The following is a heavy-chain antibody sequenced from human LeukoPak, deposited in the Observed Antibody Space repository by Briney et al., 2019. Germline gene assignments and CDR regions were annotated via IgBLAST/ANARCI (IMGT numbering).Heavy chain of an antibody. Sequence: SETLSLTCTVSGGSISSYYWSWIRQPPGKGLEWIGYIYYSGSTNYNPSLKSRVTISVDTSKNQFSLKLSSVTAADTAVYYCARDYLPSRNADYYYYGMDVWGQGTTVTVSS. J-gene: IGHJ6*02. CDR2: IYYSGST. V-gene: IGHV4-59*01. CDR3: ARDYLPSRNADYYYYGMDV. D-gene: IGHD1-14*01. CDR1: GGSISSYY.